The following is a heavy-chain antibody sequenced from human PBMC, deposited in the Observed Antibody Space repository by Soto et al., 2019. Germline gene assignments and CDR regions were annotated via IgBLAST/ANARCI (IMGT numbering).Heavy chain of an antibody. Sequence: GASGKVSCKGSCYTFTSYGISLVRQAPGQGLEWMGWISAYNGNTKYAQKLQGRVTMTTDTSTSTAYMELRSLRSDDTAVYYCARDLSIGLFDHWGQGTLVTVSS. CDR1: CYTFTSYG. CDR2: ISAYNGNT. J-gene: IGHJ4*02. V-gene: IGHV1-18*01. CDR3: ARDLSIGLFDH. D-gene: IGHD2-21*01.